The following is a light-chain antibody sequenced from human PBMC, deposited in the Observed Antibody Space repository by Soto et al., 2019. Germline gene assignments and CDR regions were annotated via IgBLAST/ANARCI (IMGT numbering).Light chain of an antibody. Sequence: EVVLTQSPATLSFSPGERATLSCRASQSVSSYLAWYQQKPGQAPRLLIYDASNRAAGIPARFSGSGSGTDFTLTISSLESEDSAVYYCQQRSSWPLTFGGGTKVDIK. J-gene: IGKJ4*01. CDR3: QQRSSWPLT. V-gene: IGKV3-11*01. CDR2: DAS. CDR1: QSVSSY.